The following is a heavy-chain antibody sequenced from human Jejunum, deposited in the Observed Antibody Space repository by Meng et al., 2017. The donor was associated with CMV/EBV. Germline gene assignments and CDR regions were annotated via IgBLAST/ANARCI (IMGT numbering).Heavy chain of an antibody. Sequence: NYWMTWVRQAPGKGLEWVDNIKQDGSEKYYVDSVRGRFTISRDSAKNSLYLQMNSLRAEDTAVYYCARGFWDIVVVPASTSVWDYWGRGTRGTVSS. J-gene: IGHJ4*02. CDR2: IKQDGSEK. CDR1: NYW. D-gene: IGHD2-2*01. V-gene: IGHV3-7*01. CDR3: ARGFWDIVVVPASTSVWDY.